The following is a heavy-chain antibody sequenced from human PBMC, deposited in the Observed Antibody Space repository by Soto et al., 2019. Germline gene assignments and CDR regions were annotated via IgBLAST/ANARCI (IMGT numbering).Heavy chain of an antibody. D-gene: IGHD3-9*01. J-gene: IGHJ4*02. CDR2: ISPGDTSI. Sequence: PGGSLRLSCAASGFSFSDYYMSWIRQAPGKGLEWVSYISPGDTSIYYADSVKGRFTISRDNAKSSLYLQMNSLRAEDTAVYYCAKDIKPPGLFFDYWGQGTLVTVSS. CDR3: AKDIKPPGLFFDY. CDR1: GFSFSDYY. V-gene: IGHV3-11*01.